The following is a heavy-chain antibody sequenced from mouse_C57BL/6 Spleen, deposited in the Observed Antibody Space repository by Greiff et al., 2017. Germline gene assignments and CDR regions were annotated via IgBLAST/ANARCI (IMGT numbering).Heavy chain of an antibody. CDR2: IRNKANGYTT. J-gene: IGHJ2*01. D-gene: IGHD2-10*01. Sequence: EVKVEESGGGLVQPGGSLSLSCAASGFTFTDYYMSWVRQPPGKALEWLGFIRNKANGYTTEYSASVKGRFTISRDNSQSILYLQMNALRAEDSATYYCARYTFLPYYFDYWGQGTTLTVSS. CDR3: ARYTFLPYYFDY. V-gene: IGHV7-3*01. CDR1: GFTFTDYY.